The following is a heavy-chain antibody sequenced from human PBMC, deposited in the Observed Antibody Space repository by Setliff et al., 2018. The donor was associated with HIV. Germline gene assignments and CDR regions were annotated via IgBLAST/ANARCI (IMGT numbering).Heavy chain of an antibody. CDR1: GGSISSHY. V-gene: IGHV4-59*11. J-gene: IGHJ5*02. Sequence: SETLSLTCTVSGGSISSHYWSWIRQPPGKGLEWIGYIYYSGSTNYNPSLKSRVTISVDTSKNQFSLKLRSVAAADTAVYYCSRHKTLRFLNLVNSGWFDPWGQGALV. D-gene: IGHD3-3*01. CDR3: SRHKTLRFLNLVNSGWFDP. CDR2: IYYSGST.